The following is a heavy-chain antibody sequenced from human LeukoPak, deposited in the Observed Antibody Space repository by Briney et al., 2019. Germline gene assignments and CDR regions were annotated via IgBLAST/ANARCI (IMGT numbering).Heavy chain of an antibody. Sequence: GGSLRLSCAASGFTFSGYYMTSIRQAPGKGLEWVSHISSSGSAIYYADSVKGRFSISRDNAKNSLYLQMNSLRAEDTAVYYCAAVQMQRSSWYDYYYMDVWGKGTTVTVSS. V-gene: IGHV3-11*01. CDR1: GFTFSGYY. CDR3: AAVQMQRSSWYDYYYMDV. J-gene: IGHJ6*03. CDR2: ISSSGSAI. D-gene: IGHD1-1*01.